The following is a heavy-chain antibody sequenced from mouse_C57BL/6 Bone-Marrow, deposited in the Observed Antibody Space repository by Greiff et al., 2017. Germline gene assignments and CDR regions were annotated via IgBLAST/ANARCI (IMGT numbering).Heavy chain of an antibody. D-gene: IGHD3-1*01. CDR3: ARGLYAMDY. V-gene: IGHV5-17*01. J-gene: IGHJ4*01. CDR2: ISSDSSTI. CDR1: GFTFSDYG. Sequence: EVKVVESGGGLVKPGGSLKLSCAASGFTFSDYGMHWVRQAPEKGLEWVAYISSDSSTIYYADTVKGRFTISRDNAKNTLFLQMNSLRSEDTAMYYCARGLYAMDYWGQGTSVTVSS.